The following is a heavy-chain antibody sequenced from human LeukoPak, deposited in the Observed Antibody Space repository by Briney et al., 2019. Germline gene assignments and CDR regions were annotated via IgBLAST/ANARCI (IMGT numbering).Heavy chain of an antibody. D-gene: IGHD2-2*02. J-gene: IGHJ3*02. CDR2: IIPIFGTA. CDR1: GGTFSSYA. V-gene: IGHV1-69*13. Sequence: SVKVSCKASGGTFSSYAISWVRQAPGQGLEWMGGIIPIFGTANYAQKFQGRVTITADESTSAAYMELSSLRSEDTGVYYCARAVVPAATPDAFDIWGQGTMVTVSS. CDR3: ARAVVPAATPDAFDI.